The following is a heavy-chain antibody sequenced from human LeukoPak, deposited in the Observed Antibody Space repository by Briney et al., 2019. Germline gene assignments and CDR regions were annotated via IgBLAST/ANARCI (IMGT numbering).Heavy chain of an antibody. D-gene: IGHD5-12*01. CDR2: IYYSGST. CDR3: ARGRGYSGHDLGY. J-gene: IGHJ4*02. V-gene: IGHV4-59*01. Sequence: SETLSLTCTVSGGSISSYYWSWIRQPPGKGLEWIGYIYYSGSTNYNPSLKSRVTISVDTSKNQFSLKLSSVTAADTAVYYCARGRGYSGHDLGYWGQGTLVTVSS. CDR1: GGSISSYY.